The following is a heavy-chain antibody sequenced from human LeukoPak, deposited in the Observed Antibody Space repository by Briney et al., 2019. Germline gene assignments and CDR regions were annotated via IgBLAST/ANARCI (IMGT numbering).Heavy chain of an antibody. CDR3: ARDRNVYSSSWTFDY. V-gene: IGHV4-4*02. CDR2: IYHSGST. CDR1: GASMSSFTW. D-gene: IGHD6-13*01. J-gene: IGHJ4*02. Sequence: SGTLSLTCAVSGASMSSFTWWSWVRQPPGKGLEWIGEIYHSGSTYYNPSLKSRVTISVDTSKNQFSLKLSSVTAADTAVYYCARDRNVYSSSWTFDYWGQGTLVTVSS.